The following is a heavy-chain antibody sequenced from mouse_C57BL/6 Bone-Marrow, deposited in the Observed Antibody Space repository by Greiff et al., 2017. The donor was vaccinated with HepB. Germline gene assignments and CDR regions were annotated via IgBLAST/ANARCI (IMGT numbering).Heavy chain of an antibody. D-gene: IGHD1-1*01. V-gene: IGHV5-17*01. CDR1: GFTFSDYG. J-gene: IGHJ4*01. Sequence: EVQLVESGGGLVKPGGSLKLSCAASGFTFSDYGMHWVRQAPEKGLEWVAYISSGSSTIYYADTVKGRFTISRDNAKNTLFLQMTSLRSEDTAMYYCARPATVNAMDYWGQGTSVTVSS. CDR2: ISSGSSTI. CDR3: ARPATVNAMDY.